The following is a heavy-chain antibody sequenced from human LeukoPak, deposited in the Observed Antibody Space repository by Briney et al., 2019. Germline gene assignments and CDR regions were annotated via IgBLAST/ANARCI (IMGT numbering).Heavy chain of an antibody. V-gene: IGHV4-61*02. D-gene: IGHD6-13*01. CDR2: IYTSGSA. CDR1: GGSISSGSYY. Sequence: SETLSLTCTVSGGSISSGSYYWSWIRQPAGKGLEWIGRIYTSGSANYNPSLKSRVTISVDTSKNQFSLKLSSVTAADTAVYYCASSGPYSSSWYNYYYGMDVWGQGTTVTVSS. CDR3: ASSGPYSSSWYNYYYGMDV. J-gene: IGHJ6*02.